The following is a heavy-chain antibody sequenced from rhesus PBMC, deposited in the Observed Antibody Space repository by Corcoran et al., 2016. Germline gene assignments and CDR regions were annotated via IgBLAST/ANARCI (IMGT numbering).Heavy chain of an antibody. CDR3: ATRLYSSWSEYGLDS. Sequence: QVQLQESGPGLVKPSETLSLTCAVSGYSISSGYGWSWIRQPPGKGLAWIGYIGGSSGSTNYNPSLKSRVTISKDTSKNQFSLKLSSVTAADTAVYYCATRLYSSWSEYGLDSWGQGVVVTVSS. D-gene: IGHD6-13*01. V-gene: IGHV4-127*01. CDR1: GYSISSGYG. J-gene: IGHJ6*01. CDR2: IGGSSGST.